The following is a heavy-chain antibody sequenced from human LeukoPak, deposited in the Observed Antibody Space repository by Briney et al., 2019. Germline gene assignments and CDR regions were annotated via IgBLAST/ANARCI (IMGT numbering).Heavy chain of an antibody. Sequence: SETLSLTCAVSGGSISSSNWWSWVRRPPGKGLEWIGEIYHSGSTNYNPSLKSRVSISVNKSKNQFSLKLSSVTAADTAVYYCSVVVATNWYFDLWGRGTLVTVSS. V-gene: IGHV4-4*02. CDR3: SVVVATNWYFDL. J-gene: IGHJ2*01. CDR2: IYHSGST. CDR1: GGSISSSNW. D-gene: IGHD3-22*01.